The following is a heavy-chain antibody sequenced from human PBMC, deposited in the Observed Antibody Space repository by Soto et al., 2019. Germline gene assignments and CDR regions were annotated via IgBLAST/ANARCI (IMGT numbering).Heavy chain of an antibody. Sequence: QVQLQQWGAGLLKPSETLSLTCVVDGGSFSGYNWNWIRQPPGKGLEWIGEIDHSGNINYNPSLKSRVTISVDTSKNQFFLRLTSVTAADTAVYYCARCPVYRNYYYQYGMDVWGQGTTVTVSS. CDR2: IDHSGNI. CDR3: ARCPVYRNYYYQYGMDV. D-gene: IGHD3-16*02. CDR1: GGSFSGYN. V-gene: IGHV4-34*01. J-gene: IGHJ6*02.